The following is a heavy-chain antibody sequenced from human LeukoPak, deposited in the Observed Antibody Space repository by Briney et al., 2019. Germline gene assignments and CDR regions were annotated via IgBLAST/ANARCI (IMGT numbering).Heavy chain of an antibody. Sequence: ASVTVSCKASGYTFIRYSIHWVRLAPGQGLEWVGIINPAGGSTAYAQKFLGRVTMTRDTSTDTVYMDLYSLRSDDTAVYFCARDRLNVLRFSPPDDLWGQGTLVTVSS. J-gene: IGHJ5*02. CDR3: ARDRLNVLRFSPPDDL. V-gene: IGHV1-46*01. CDR2: INPAGGST. D-gene: IGHD3-3*01. CDR1: GYTFIRYS.